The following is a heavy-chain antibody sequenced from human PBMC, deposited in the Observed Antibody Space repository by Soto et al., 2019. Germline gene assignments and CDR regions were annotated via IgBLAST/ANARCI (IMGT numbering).Heavy chain of an antibody. Sequence: SETLSITCTVSGGSISSYYWSWIRQPPGKGLEWIGYIYYSGSTNYNPSLKSRVTISVDTSKNQFSLKLSSVTAADTAVYYCARLPCLGNKPPFGYWSQGDLVTVSS. CDR1: GGSISSYY. CDR3: ARLPCLGNKPPFGY. D-gene: IGHD3-16*01. CDR2: IYYSGST. J-gene: IGHJ4*02. V-gene: IGHV4-59*08.